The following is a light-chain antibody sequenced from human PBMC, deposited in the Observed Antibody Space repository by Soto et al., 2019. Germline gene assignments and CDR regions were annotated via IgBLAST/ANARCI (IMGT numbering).Light chain of an antibody. CDR3: QQYNSYPSP. CDR1: QSISSW. V-gene: IGKV1-5*01. J-gene: IGKJ5*01. Sequence: DIQMTQSPSTLSASVGDRVTITCRASQSISSWLAWYQQKPGKAPKLLIYDASSLESGVPSRFSGSGSGTECTLTSSSLQPDDFATYYCQQYNSYPSPFGQGTRLEIK. CDR2: DAS.